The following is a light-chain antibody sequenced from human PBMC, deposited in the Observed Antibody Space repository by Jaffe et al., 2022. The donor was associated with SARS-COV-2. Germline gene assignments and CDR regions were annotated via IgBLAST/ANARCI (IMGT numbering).Light chain of an antibody. CDR2: WAS. CDR3: QQYYSTLMYT. Sequence: DIVMTQSPDSLAVSLGERATINCKSSQSVLYSSNKKNYLAWYQQKPGQPPKLLISWASTRESGVPDRFSGSGSGTDFTLTISSLQAEDVAVYYCQQYYSTLMYTFGQGTKLEIK. CDR1: QSVLYSSNKKNY. J-gene: IGKJ2*01. V-gene: IGKV4-1*01.